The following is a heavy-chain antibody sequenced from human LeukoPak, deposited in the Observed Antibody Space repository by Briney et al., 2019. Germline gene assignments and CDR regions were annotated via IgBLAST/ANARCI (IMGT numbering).Heavy chain of an antibody. CDR3: ARQLGGSYYYYYMGV. CDR1: GGSFSGYY. V-gene: IGHV4-34*01. D-gene: IGHD1-26*01. J-gene: IGHJ6*03. Sequence: SETLSLTCAVYGGSFSGYYWSWIRQPPGKGLEWIGEINHSGSTNYNPSLKSRVTISVDTSKNQFSLKLSSVTAADTAVYYCARQLGGSYYYYYMGVWGKGTTVTVSS. CDR2: INHSGST.